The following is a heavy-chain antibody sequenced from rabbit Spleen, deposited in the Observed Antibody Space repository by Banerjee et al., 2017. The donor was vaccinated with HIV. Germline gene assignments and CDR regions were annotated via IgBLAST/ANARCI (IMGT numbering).Heavy chain of an antibody. CDR1: GVSFNFNNY. CDR2: VDVGSSGFT. Sequence: VESGGDLVKPGAYRTLTCTASGVSFNFNNYMCWVRQAPGKGLEWIGCVDVGSSGFTYFANWAKGRFSISKTSSTTVTLQMTSLTAADTATYFCARDAASSFSSYGMDLLGPGTLVTVS. V-gene: IGHV1S40*01. J-gene: IGHJ6*01. CDR3: ARDAASSFSSYGMDL. D-gene: IGHD8-1*01.